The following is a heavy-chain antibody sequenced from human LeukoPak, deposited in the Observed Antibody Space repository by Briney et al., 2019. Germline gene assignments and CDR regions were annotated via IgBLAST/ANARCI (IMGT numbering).Heavy chain of an antibody. CDR3: AKAAGDYYDSSGSFDY. D-gene: IGHD3-22*01. J-gene: IGHJ4*02. CDR1: GFTFSSYG. V-gene: IGHV3-30*18. Sequence: PRGSLRLSCAASGFTFSSYGMHWVRQAPGKGLEWVAVISYDGSNKYYADSVKGRFTISRDNSKNTLYLQMNSLRAEDTAVYYCAKAAGDYYDSSGSFDYWGQGTLVTVSS. CDR2: ISYDGSNK.